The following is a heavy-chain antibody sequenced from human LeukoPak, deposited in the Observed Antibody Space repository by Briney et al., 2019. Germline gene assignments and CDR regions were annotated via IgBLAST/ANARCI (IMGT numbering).Heavy chain of an antibody. CDR3: ARDGDYCSSTSCFTYFDY. Sequence: SETLSLTCTVSGGSISSGGYYWSWIRQHPGKGLEWIGYIYYSGSTYYNPSLKSRVTISVDTSKNQFSLKLSSVTAADTAVYYCARDGDYCSSTSCFTYFDYWGQGTLVTVSS. D-gene: IGHD2-2*01. J-gene: IGHJ4*02. CDR1: GGSISSGGYY. V-gene: IGHV4-31*03. CDR2: IYYSGST.